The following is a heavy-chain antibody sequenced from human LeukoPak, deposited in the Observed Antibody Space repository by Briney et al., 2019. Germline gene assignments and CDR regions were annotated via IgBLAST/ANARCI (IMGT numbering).Heavy chain of an antibody. Sequence: ASVKVSCKASGYTFTSYDINWVRQATGQGLEWMGWMNPNSGNTGYAQKFQGRVTMTRNTSISTAYMELSSLRSEDTAVYYCARVVHDYGDYGGYDFDYWGQGTLVTVSS. CDR3: ARVVHDYGDYGGYDFDY. V-gene: IGHV1-8*01. CDR1: GYTFTSYD. D-gene: IGHD4-17*01. J-gene: IGHJ4*02. CDR2: MNPNSGNT.